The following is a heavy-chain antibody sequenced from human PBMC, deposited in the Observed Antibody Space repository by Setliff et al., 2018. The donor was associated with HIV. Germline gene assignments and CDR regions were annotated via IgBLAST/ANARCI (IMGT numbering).Heavy chain of an antibody. CDR1: GDSISSGGYY. J-gene: IGHJ3*02. CDR3: ARTVPHSAAQDAFDI. V-gene: IGHV4-31*03. Sequence: SETLSLTCTVSGDSISSGGYYWGWIRQHPGKGLEWIGYRHYSGNTYNNPALKSRLTMSADPSKNQLSLKLTSVTAEDTGVYYCARTVPHSAAQDAFDIWGQGTVVTVSS. CDR2: RHYSGNT. D-gene: IGHD4-4*01.